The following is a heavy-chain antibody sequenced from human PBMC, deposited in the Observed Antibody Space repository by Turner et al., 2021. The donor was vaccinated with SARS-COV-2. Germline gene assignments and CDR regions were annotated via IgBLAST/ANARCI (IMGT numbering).Heavy chain of an antibody. J-gene: IGHJ6*02. Sequence: QVQLVESGGGVVQPGRSLRLSCAASGLTFSSYAMHWVRQAPGKGLEWVAFISYDGSNKYSADSVKGRFTISRDNSKNTLYLQMNSLRADDTAVYYCARDRRVSHAPYYYYAIDVWGQGTTVTVSS. CDR1: GLTFSSYA. CDR2: ISYDGSNK. CDR3: ARDRRVSHAPYYYYAIDV. V-gene: IGHV3-30*04.